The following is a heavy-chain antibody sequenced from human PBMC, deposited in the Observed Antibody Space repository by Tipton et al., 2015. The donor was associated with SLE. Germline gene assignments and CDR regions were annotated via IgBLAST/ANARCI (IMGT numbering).Heavy chain of an antibody. CDR3: ASDYGYCSSTSCYPWYFDL. CDR1: GGSISSYY. D-gene: IGHD2-2*01. J-gene: IGHJ2*01. CDR2: IYYSGST. Sequence: TLSLPCTVSGGSISSYYWSWIRQPPGKGLEWIGYIYYSGSTNYNPSLKSRVTISVDTSKNQFSLKLSSVTAADTAVYYCASDYGYCSSTSCYPWYFDLWGRGTLVTVSS. V-gene: IGHV4-59*01.